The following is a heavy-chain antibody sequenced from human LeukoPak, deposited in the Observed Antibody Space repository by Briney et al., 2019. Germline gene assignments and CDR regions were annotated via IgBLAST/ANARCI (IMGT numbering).Heavy chain of an antibody. CDR2: ILYSGST. CDR1: GGSISSSSYS. CDR3: ARLAGLDKLSGYQLPKPYYLDV. V-gene: IGHV4-39*07. D-gene: IGHD2-2*01. Sequence: PSETLSLTCNVSGGSISSSSYSWGWIRQPPGKGLEWIGTILYSGSTHYTPSLESRVTISVDTSKNQFSLKLTSVTAADTAVYYCARLAGLDKLSGYQLPKPYYLDVWGKGTTVTVSS. J-gene: IGHJ6*03.